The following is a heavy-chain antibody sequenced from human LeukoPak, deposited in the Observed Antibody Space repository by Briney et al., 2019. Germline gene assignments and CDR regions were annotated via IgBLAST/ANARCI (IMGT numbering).Heavy chain of an antibody. D-gene: IGHD1-26*01. CDR1: GFTFSSYG. CDR2: IWYDGSNK. J-gene: IGHJ4*02. CDR3: ARDREARFFDY. Sequence: QSGGSLRLSCAASGFTFSSYGMHWVRQAPGKGLEWVAVIWYDGSNKYYADSVKGRFTISRDNSKNTLYLQMNSLRAEDTAVYYCARDREARFFDYWGQGTLVTVSS. V-gene: IGHV3-33*01.